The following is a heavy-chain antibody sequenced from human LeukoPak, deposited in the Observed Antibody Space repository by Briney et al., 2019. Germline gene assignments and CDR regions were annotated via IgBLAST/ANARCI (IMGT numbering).Heavy chain of an antibody. V-gene: IGHV3-23*01. CDR2: ISASGGST. CDR1: GFTFSSSA. Sequence: GGSLRLSCAASGFTFSSSAMSWVRQVPGKGLEWVSGISASGGSTYYADSVRGRFTISRDNSKNTLYVQMNSLRDEDTAVYYCVAQPNYDFWSGLIDYWGQGTLVTVSS. J-gene: IGHJ4*02. CDR3: VAQPNYDFWSGLIDY. D-gene: IGHD3-3*01.